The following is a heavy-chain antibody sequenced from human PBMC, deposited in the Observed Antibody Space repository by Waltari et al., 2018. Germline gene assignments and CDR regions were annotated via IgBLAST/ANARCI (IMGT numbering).Heavy chain of an antibody. J-gene: IGHJ4*02. CDR2: IYYSGST. CDR3: ARSTTTYYYGSGSLDY. Sequence: QLQLQESGPGLVKPSETLSLTCTVSGGSISSSSYYWGWIRQPPGKGLEWIGSIYYSGSTYYNPSLKRRVTISVDTSKNQFSLKLSSVTAADTAVYYCARSTTTYYYGSGSLDYWGQGTLVTVSS. V-gene: IGHV4-39*01. D-gene: IGHD3-10*01. CDR1: GGSISSSSYY.